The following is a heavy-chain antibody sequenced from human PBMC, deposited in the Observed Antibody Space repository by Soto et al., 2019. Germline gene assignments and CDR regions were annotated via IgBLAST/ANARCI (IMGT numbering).Heavy chain of an antibody. CDR2: NIPIFGTA. J-gene: IGHJ4*02. V-gene: IGHV1-69*13. Sequence: ASVKVSCKASGGTFSSYAISWVRQAPGQGLEWMGGNIPIFGTANYAQKFQGRVTITADESTSTAYMELSSLRSEDTAVYYCAKDDKGLGGVIATFTGGGKGTLVTASS. CDR3: AKDDKGLGGVIATFTG. D-gene: IGHD3-16*02. CDR1: GGTFSSYA.